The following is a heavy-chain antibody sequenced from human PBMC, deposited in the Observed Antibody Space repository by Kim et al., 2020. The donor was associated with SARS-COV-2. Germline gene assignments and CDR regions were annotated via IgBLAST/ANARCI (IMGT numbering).Heavy chain of an antibody. CDR1: GGTFSSYA. CDR2: IIPIFGTA. V-gene: IGHV1-69*13. Sequence: SVKVSCKASGGTFSSYAISWVRQAPGQGLEWMGGIIPIFGTANGAQKFQGRVTITADESTSTAYMELSSLRSEDTAVYYCARVTRTLRKKDYGDYYFDYWGQGTLVTDSP. J-gene: IGHJ4*02. CDR3: ARVTRTLRKKDYGDYYFDY. D-gene: IGHD4-17*01.